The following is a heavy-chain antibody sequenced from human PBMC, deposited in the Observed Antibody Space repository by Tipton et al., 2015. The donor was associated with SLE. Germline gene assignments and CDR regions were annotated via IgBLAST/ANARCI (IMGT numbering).Heavy chain of an antibody. V-gene: IGHV4-34*01. J-gene: IGHJ4*02. Sequence: TLSLTCAVYGGSFSGYYWSWIRQPPGKGLEWIGSIYYSGSTYYNPSLKSRVTISVDTSKNQFSLKLSSVTAADTAVYYCASNPNYYGSGSIYYWGQGTLVTVSS. CDR2: IYYSGST. D-gene: IGHD3-10*01. CDR3: ASNPNYYGSGSIYY. CDR1: GGSFSGYY.